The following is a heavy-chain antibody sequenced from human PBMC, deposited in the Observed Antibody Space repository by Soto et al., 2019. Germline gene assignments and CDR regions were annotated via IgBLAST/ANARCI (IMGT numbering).Heavy chain of an antibody. CDR3: VEGWNDF. D-gene: IGHD1-1*01. J-gene: IGHJ4*02. CDR2: LKSKRDGGTT. V-gene: IGHV3-15*01. CDR1: GFMFSSAW. Sequence: HLVESGGVLVKPGGSLRLSCAASGFMFSSAWMSWVRQAPGQGLEWVGGLKSKRDGGTTDYAPPVKGRFVISRDDSKNTLNLQINSLKTDATAVYYCVEGWNDFWGQGTLVAVSS.